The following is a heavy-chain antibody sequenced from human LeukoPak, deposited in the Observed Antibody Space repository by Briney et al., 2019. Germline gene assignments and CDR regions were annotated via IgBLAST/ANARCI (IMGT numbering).Heavy chain of an antibody. D-gene: IGHD6-13*01. CDR1: GYTFTSYD. V-gene: IGHV1-8*01. Sequence: ASVKVSCKASGYTFTSYDINWVRQAPGQGLEWMGWMNPNSGNTGYAQKFQGRVTMTRNTSISTAYMELSSLRSEDTAVYYCARHPTTIAAAGNDYWGQGTLVTVSS. CDR3: ARHPTTIAAAGNDY. CDR2: MNPNSGNT. J-gene: IGHJ4*02.